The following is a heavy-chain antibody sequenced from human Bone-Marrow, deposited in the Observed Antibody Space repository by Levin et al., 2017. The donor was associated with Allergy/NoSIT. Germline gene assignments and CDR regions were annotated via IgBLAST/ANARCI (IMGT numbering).Heavy chain of an antibody. J-gene: IGHJ4*02. Sequence: SETLSLTCAVSGGSINNINWWSWVRQSPGKGLVWIGEIFHSGNTNYNPSLESRVTISVDESKNQFSLKLSSVTAADTAVYYCVREHSSRNVFGYWGQGTLVTVSS. D-gene: IGHD6-13*01. V-gene: IGHV4-4*02. CDR2: IFHSGNT. CDR1: GGSINNINW. CDR3: VREHSSRNVFGY.